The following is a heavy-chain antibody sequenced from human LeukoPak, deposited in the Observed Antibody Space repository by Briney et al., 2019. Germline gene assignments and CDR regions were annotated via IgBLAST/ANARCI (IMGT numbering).Heavy chain of an antibody. D-gene: IGHD3-9*01. CDR3: ARDEESYYDILTGYSDY. CDR1: GYSISSGYY. V-gene: IGHV4-38-2*02. J-gene: IGHJ4*02. CDR2: IYHSGST. Sequence: SETLSLTCAGSGYSISSGYYWGWIRQPPGKGLEWIGSIYHSGSTYYNPSLKSRVTISVDTSKNQFSLKLSSVTAADTAVYYCARDEESYYDILTGYSDYWGQGTLVTVSS.